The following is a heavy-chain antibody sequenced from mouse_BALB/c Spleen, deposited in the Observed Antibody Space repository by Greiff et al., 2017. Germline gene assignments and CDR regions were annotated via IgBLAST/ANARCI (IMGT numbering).Heavy chain of an antibody. CDR2: ISYSGST. J-gene: IGHJ3*01. V-gene: IGHV3-2*02. CDR1: GYSITSDYA. D-gene: IGHD1-1*01. Sequence: DVQLQESGPGLVKPSQSLPLTCTVTGYSITSDYAWNWIRQFPGNQLEWMGYISYSGSTSYNPSLKSRISITRDTSKNQFFLQLNSVTTEDTATYYCASSVERAWFAYWGQGTLVTVSA. CDR3: ASSVERAWFAY.